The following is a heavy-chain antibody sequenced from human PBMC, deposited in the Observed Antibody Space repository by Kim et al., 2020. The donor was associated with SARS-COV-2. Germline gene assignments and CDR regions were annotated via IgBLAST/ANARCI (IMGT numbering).Heavy chain of an antibody. D-gene: IGHD1-7*01. Sequence: GGSLRLSCAASGFTFSSYGMHWVRQAPGKGLEWVAVIWYDGSNKYYADSVKGRFTISRDNSKNTLYLQMNSLRAEDTAVYYCARDALGGNWNYNHDAFDIWGQGTMVTVSS. J-gene: IGHJ3*02. CDR1: GFTFSSYG. V-gene: IGHV3-33*01. CDR2: IWYDGSNK. CDR3: ARDALGGNWNYNHDAFDI.